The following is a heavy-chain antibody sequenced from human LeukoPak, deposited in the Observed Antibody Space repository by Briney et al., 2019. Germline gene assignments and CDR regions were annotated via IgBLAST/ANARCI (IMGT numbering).Heavy chain of an antibody. V-gene: IGHV3-74*01. CDR2: INTDGSST. D-gene: IGHD5-12*01. J-gene: IGHJ3*02. Sequence: PGGSLRLSCAASGFTFSSYWMHWVRQAPGKGLVWVSRINTDGSSTTYADSVKGRFTISRDNAKNTLYLQMNSLRAEDTAVYYCARGGTGYVFDIWGQGTMVPVSS. CDR1: GFTFSSYW. CDR3: ARGGTGYVFDI.